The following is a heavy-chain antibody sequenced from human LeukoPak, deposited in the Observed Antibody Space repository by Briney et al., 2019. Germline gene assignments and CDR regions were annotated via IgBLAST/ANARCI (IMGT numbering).Heavy chain of an antibody. D-gene: IGHD4-17*01. V-gene: IGHV4-4*07. CDR1: GDSLNGYY. Sequence: SETLSLTCTVSGDSLNGYYWGWIRQPAGKGLELIGRIFTSGITKYSPSLRSRVTMSIDTSKNQFSLKLSSVTAADTAVYYCARVDGDYGKGFDPWGQGTLVTVSS. CDR3: ARVDGDYGKGFDP. J-gene: IGHJ5*02. CDR2: IFTSGIT.